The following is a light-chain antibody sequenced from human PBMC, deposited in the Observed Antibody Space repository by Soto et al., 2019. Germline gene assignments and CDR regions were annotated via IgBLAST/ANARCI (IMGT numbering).Light chain of an antibody. CDR1: QGVTTN. CDR2: DVA. CDR3: QQYNNWPFS. V-gene: IGKV3-15*01. Sequence: EIVMTQSPATVSVSTGERATLSCRAGQGVTTNFALYQQKSGRSPSRLIYDVAIRATGVPARFSATGSETDFTLTISGMQSEDSAVYFCQQYNNWPFSFGQGTRLEI. J-gene: IGKJ5*01.